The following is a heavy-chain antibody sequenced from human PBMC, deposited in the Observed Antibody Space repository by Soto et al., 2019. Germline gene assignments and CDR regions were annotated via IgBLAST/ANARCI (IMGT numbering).Heavy chain of an antibody. CDR2: ISSSGGST. CDR3: ARLDGNSYDSSGYYYYYYGMDV. D-gene: IGHD3-22*01. Sequence: GGSLRLSCAASGFTFSTYAMSWVRQAPGKGLEWVSTISSSGGSTHYADSVKGRFTISRDNSKNTLYLQMNSLRAEDTAVYYCARLDGNSYDSSGYYYYYYGMDVWGQGTTVTVSS. CDR1: GFTFSTYA. J-gene: IGHJ6*02. V-gene: IGHV3-23*01.